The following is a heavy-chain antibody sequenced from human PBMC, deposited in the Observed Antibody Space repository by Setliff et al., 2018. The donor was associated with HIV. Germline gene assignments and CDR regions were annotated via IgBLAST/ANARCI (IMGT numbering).Heavy chain of an antibody. Sequence: PSETLSLTCGVSGGSINTPTYYWGWIRQPPGKGLEWIGSIHYSGTTYYNPSLKSRVTISIDTSKSHFSLKLSSVTAADTAVYYCTRDLWGDDYYYNNMDVWGKGTTVTVSS. J-gene: IGHJ6*03. CDR2: IHYSGTT. CDR3: TRDLWGDDYYYNNMDV. CDR1: GGSINTPTYY. D-gene: IGHD2-21*02. V-gene: IGHV4-39*07.